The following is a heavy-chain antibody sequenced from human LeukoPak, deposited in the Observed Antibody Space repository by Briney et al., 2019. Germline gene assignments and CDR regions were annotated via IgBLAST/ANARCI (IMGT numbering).Heavy chain of an antibody. J-gene: IGHJ4*02. V-gene: IGHV1-69*04. CDR2: IIPILGIA. D-gene: IGHD3-22*01. CDR1: GGTFSSYA. CDR3: ARDGGGWLLLYHY. Sequence: SVKVSCKASGGTFSSYAISWVRQAPGQGLEWMGRIIPILGIANYAQKFQGRVTITADKSTSTAYMELRSLRSDDTAVYYCARDGGGWLLLYHYWGQGTLVTVSS.